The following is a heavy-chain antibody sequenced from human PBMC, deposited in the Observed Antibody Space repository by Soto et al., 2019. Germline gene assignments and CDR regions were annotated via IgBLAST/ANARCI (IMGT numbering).Heavy chain of an antibody. D-gene: IGHD3-16*02. J-gene: IGHJ6*03. CDR2: TRNKANIYTQ. V-gene: IGHV3-72*01. CDR3: FRARPYIWGSYRYYYYYMDV. CDR1: GFTFSDHY. Sequence: TGGSLRLSCAASGFTFSDHYMDWVRQAPGKGLEWVGRTRNKANIYTQDYAVSVKGRFTISRDDSKNSLYLQMNSLKTEATAVYYFFRARPYIWGSYRYYYYYMDVWGKGTTVTVSS.